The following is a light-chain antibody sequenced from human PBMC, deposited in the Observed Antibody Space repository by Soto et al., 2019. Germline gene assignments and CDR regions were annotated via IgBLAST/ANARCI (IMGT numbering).Light chain of an antibody. CDR2: DVS. CDR3: SSYTSSSTRV. J-gene: IGLJ1*01. Sequence: QSALTQPASVSGSPGQSITISCTGTSSDVGGYNYVSWYQQHPDKAPKLMIYDVSNRPSGVSNRFSGSKSGNTASLTISGLQADVEADYYCSSYTSSSTRVFGTGTKVTVL. CDR1: SSDVGGYNY. V-gene: IGLV2-14*03.